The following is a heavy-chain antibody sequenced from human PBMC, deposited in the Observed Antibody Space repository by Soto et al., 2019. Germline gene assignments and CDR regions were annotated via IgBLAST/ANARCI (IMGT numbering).Heavy chain of an antibody. D-gene: IGHD1-26*01. J-gene: IGHJ4*02. CDR3: ARLDKVVDY. V-gene: IGHV4-59*01. CDR2: IYSSGST. CDR1: GGSISGSD. Sequence: QVQLQESGPGLVKPSETLSLTCTVSGGSISGSDWSWIRQPPGKGLEWIGYIYSSGSTYYNPSLRSRVTMSVDTSKNQFSLKLSSVTAADTAVYYCARLDKVVDYWGQGTLVTVSS.